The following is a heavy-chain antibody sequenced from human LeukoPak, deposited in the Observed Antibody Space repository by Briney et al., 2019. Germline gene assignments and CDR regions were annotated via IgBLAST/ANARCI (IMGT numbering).Heavy chain of an antibody. V-gene: IGHV1-2*02. CDR3: ARVRTAGYCSSTSCQGDYYYMDV. Sequence: ASVKVSCKASGYTFTGYYMHWVRQAPGQGLEWMGWINPSSGGTNYAQKFQGRVTMTRDTSISTAYMELSRLRSDDTAVYYCARVRTAGYCSSTSCQGDYYYMDVWGKGTTVIVSS. CDR2: INPSSGGT. J-gene: IGHJ6*03. CDR1: GYTFTGYY. D-gene: IGHD2-2*01.